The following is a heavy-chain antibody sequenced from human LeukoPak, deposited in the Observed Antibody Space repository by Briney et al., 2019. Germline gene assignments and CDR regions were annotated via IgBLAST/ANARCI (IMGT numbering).Heavy chain of an antibody. CDR1: GASTSHFY. Sequence: SETLSLSCSVSGASTSHFYWNWIRQPPGKGLEWIGYMHNSGSSKHSPSLKSRVTISIDTSKNLSSPQLASVTAADTAIYYCARSAEWLRNAFDIWGQGTMVSVSS. V-gene: IGHV4-59*01. D-gene: IGHD5-12*01. CDR3: ARSAEWLRNAFDI. CDR2: MHNSGSS. J-gene: IGHJ3*02.